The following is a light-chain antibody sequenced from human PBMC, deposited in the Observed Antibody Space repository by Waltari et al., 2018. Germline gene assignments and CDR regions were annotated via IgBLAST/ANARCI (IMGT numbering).Light chain of an antibody. J-gene: IGLJ3*02. CDR1: RSNIGAEV. CDR2: STN. Sequence: QSVLTQPPSASGTPGQRVTITCSGSRSNIGAEVVNWYQVLPGTAPTLLIYSTNTRPSAFPERFSGSKSVTPASLAISRLQSEDEADYYCATWDYSLDGQVFGGGTKLTVL. V-gene: IGLV1-44*01. CDR3: ATWDYSLDGQV.